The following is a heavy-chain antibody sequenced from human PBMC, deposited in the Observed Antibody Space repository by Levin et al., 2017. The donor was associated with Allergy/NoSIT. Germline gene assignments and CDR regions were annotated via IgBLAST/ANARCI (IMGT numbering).Heavy chain of an antibody. D-gene: IGHD6-13*01. V-gene: IGHV6-1*01. J-gene: IGHJ6*02. Sequence: SQTLSLTCAISGDSVSSNSAAWNWIRQSPSRGLEWLGRIYYRSKWYNDYALSVKSRITINPDTSKNQFSLQLTSVTPEDTAVYYCARDPYTSSWEYYYYYSGMDVWGQGTTVTVSS. CDR1: GDSVSSNSAA. CDR3: ARDPYTSSWEYYYYYSGMDV. CDR2: IYYRSKWYN.